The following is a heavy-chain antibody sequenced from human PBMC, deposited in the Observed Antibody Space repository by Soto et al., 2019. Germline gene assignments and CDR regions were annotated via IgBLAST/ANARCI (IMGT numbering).Heavy chain of an antibody. CDR3: ARSYYDFWGGPGHFDC. V-gene: IGHV1-46*03. J-gene: IGHJ4*02. CDR1: GYTFTSYF. CDR2: INPSDGST. Sequence: ASVKVSCKASGYTFTSYFMHWVRQAPAEGLEWMGIINPSDGSTSHAQRFQGRVTMTRDTSTSTVYMELSSLRSEDTAVYYCARSYYDFWGGPGHFDCWGQGTLVTVSS. D-gene: IGHD3-3*01.